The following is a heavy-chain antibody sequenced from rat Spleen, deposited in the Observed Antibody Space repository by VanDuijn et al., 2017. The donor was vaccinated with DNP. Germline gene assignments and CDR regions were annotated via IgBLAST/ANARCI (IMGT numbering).Heavy chain of an antibody. V-gene: IGHV2-77*01. CDR3: AQMGTTVFDY. D-gene: IGHD1-1*01. CDR1: GFSLTSYG. Sequence: QVQMKETGPGLVQTTQTLSVTCTVSGFSLTSYGVHWVRQAPGKGLEWMGIIWGDGITNYNSALKSRLSISRDTSKSQVFLTMSSLHTDDSAVYYCAQMGTTVFDYWGQGLMVTVSS. CDR2: IWGDGIT. J-gene: IGHJ2*01.